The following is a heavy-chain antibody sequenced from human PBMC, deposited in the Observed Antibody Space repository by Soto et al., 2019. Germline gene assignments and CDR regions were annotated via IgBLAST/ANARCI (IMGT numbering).Heavy chain of an antibody. Sequence: QVPLVQSGTEVEKPGASVKVSCKASGYSFTSYGIAWVRQVPGQGPEMMGWISPCNGRTNYAQNVQGRVFLTTDISTTIVDLERRSRRSDGTSMCCCGRCLTDVYAIVVRGQGTTVTVSS. J-gene: IGHJ6*02. D-gene: IGHD7-27*01. V-gene: IGHV1-18*01. CDR3: GRCLTDVYAIVV. CDR1: GYSFTSYG. CDR2: ISPCNGRT.